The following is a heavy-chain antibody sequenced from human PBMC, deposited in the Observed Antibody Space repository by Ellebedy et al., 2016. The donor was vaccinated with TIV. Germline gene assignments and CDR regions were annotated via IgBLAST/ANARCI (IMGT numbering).Heavy chain of an antibody. CDR2: ISSSSDTI. V-gene: IGHV3-48*04. Sequence: PGGSLRLSCAASGFTFSSFSMNWVRQAPGKGLESISYISSSSDTIYYADSLKGRFTVSRDNARKSLYLQMDSLRPEDTAVYYCARGSDAFDIWGQGTKVTVSS. CDR1: GFTFSSFS. J-gene: IGHJ3*02. CDR3: ARGSDAFDI.